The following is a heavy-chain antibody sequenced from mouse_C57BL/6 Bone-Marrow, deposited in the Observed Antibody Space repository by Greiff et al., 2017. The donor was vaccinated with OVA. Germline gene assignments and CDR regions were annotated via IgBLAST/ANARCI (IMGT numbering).Heavy chain of an antibody. D-gene: IGHD3-2*02. CDR3: ANSAGYGRFAD. V-gene: IGHV1-54*01. CDR2: INPGSGGT. CDR1: GYAFTNYL. Sequence: QVQLQPSPPYLVRPGTSVKVSCKASGYAFTNYLIEWVKQRPGQGLEWIGVINPGSGGTNYNEKFKGKATLTADKSSSTAYMQLSSLTSEDSAVYYCANSAGYGRFADWGQGTLVTVSA. J-gene: IGHJ3*01.